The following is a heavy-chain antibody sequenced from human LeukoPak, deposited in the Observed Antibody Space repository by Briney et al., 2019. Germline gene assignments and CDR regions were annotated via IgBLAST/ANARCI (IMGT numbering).Heavy chain of an antibody. J-gene: IGHJ2*01. CDR2: IYYSGST. CDR3: ARKATVTTGWYFDL. V-gene: IGHV4-31*03. CDR1: GGSISSGGYY. D-gene: IGHD4-17*01. Sequence: PSETLSLTCTVSGGSISSGGYYWSWIRQHPGKGLEWIGYIYYSGSTNYNPSLKSRVTISVDTSKNQFSLKLSSVTAADTAVYYCARKATVTTGWYFDLWGRGTLVTVSS.